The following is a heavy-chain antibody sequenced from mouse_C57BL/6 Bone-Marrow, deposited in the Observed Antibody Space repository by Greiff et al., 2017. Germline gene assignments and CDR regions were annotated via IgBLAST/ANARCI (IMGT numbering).Heavy chain of an antibody. Sequence: VKLQQPGTELVKPGASVKLSCTASGYTFTSYWMHWVKQRPGQGLEWIGNINPSNGGTNYNEKFKSKAPLTADKSSSTAYMQLSSLTSEDSAVYEGARERGLWSRYAMDYWGQGTSVTVSS. CDR1: GYTFTSYW. CDR2: INPSNGGT. V-gene: IGHV1-53*01. CDR3: ARERGLWSRYAMDY. J-gene: IGHJ4*01. D-gene: IGHD1-1*02.